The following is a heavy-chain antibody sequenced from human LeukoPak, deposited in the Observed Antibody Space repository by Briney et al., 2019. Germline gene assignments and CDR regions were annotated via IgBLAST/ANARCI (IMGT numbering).Heavy chain of an antibody. J-gene: IGHJ5*02. CDR2: IYYSGST. Sequence: SETLSLTCTVSGGSISSYYWSWIRQPPGKGLEWIGYIYYSGSTYYNPSLRSRVTISVDKSKNQFSLKLSSVTAADTAVYYCARNVQLDPWGQGTLVTVSS. CDR1: GGSISSYY. V-gene: IGHV4-59*12. D-gene: IGHD5-18*01. CDR3: ARNVQLDP.